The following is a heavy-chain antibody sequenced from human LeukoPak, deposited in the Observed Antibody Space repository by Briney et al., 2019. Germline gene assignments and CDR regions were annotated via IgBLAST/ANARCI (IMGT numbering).Heavy chain of an antibody. Sequence: SETLSLTCTVSGGSISSYYWSWIRQPPGKGLEWIGYIYYSGSTNYNPSLKSRVTISVYTYKNQFALKLSSVTAADTAVYYCARDRRRYDILTGHYNWFDPWGEGTLVTVSS. CDR1: GGSISSYY. D-gene: IGHD3-9*01. J-gene: IGHJ5*02. CDR3: ARDRRRYDILTGHYNWFDP. V-gene: IGHV4-59*01. CDR2: IYYSGST.